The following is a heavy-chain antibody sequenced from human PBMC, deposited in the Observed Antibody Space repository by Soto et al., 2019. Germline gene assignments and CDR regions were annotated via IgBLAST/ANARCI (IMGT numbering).Heavy chain of an antibody. J-gene: IGHJ4*02. V-gene: IGHV3-23*01. D-gene: IGHD5-18*01. Sequence: GGSLRLSCAASGFTFSSYAMSWVRQAPGKGLEWVSAISGSGGSTYYADSVKGRFTISRDNSKNTPYLQMNSLRAEDTAVYYCAKGDWIQLQLFDYWGQGTLVTVSS. CDR2: ISGSGGST. CDR1: GFTFSSYA. CDR3: AKGDWIQLQLFDY.